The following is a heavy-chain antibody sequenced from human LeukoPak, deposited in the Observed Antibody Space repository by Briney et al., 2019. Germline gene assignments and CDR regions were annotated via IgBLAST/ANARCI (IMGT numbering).Heavy chain of an antibody. CDR2: IYHSGST. J-gene: IGHJ6*03. CDR3: AREYYYDSSGYKGFEYYYYYYMDV. V-gene: IGHV4-38-2*02. CDR1: GYSISSGYY. Sequence: SETLSLTCTVSGYSISSGYYWGWIRQPPGKGLEWVGSIYHSGSTYYNPSLKSRVTISVDTSKNQFSLKLSSVTAADTAVYYCAREYYYDSSGYKGFEYYYYYYMDVWGKGTTVTVSS. D-gene: IGHD3-22*01.